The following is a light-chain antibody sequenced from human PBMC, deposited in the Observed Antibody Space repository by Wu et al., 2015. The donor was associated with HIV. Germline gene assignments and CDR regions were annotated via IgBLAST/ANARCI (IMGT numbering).Light chain of an antibody. CDR1: QGITSY. J-gene: IGKJ2*03. CDR2: AAS. V-gene: IGKV1-8*01. CDR3: QRYNSYPYS. Sequence: AIRMTQSPSSLSASTGDRVTITCRASQGITSYLAWYQQKPGKAPKLLIYAASTLQSGVPSRFSGSGSGTDFTLTISCLQSDDFATYYCQRYNSYPYSFGQGTKLEIK.